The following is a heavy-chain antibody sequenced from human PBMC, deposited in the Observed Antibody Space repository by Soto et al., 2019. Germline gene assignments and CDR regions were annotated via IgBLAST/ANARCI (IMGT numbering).Heavy chain of an antibody. CDR2: VNHSGEA. D-gene: IGHD6-19*01. CDR3: ARKSRGSGWYYFDY. CDR1: GGSFRNYY. V-gene: IGHV4-34*01. Sequence: SETLSLTCGVYGGSFRNYYWIWVRQPPGKGLEWIGEVNHSGEATYNPSLQSRVTISLDTTNNHFSLRAEDTAVYYCARKSRGSGWYYFDYWGQGTLVTVSS. J-gene: IGHJ4*02.